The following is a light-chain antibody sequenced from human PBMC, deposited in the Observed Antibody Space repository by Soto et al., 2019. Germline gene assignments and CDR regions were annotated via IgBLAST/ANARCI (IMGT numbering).Light chain of an antibody. CDR3: SSYAGSTNPW. CDR1: SSDVGGYNY. CDR2: EVS. J-gene: IGLJ1*01. V-gene: IGLV2-8*01. Sequence: SVLTQPPSASGSPGQSVTISCTGTSSDVGGYNYVSWYQQHPGKAPKLMIYEVSKRPSGVPDRFSGSKSGNTASLTVSGLQAEDEAAYYCSSYAGSTNPWFGTGTKVTVL.